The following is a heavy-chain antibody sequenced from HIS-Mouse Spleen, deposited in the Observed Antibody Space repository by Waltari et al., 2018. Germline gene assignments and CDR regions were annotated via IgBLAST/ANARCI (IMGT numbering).Heavy chain of an antibody. CDR1: GGSISSSSYY. V-gene: IGHV4-39*07. D-gene: IGHD7-27*01. CDR2: IYYSGST. J-gene: IGHJ4*02. Sequence: QLQLQESGPGLVKPSETLSLTCTVSGGSISSSSYYWGWIRQPPGKGLEWIGSIYYSGSTYYNPSLKSRVTISVDTSKNQFSLKLSSVTAADTAVYYCAGLLEGNAGDHYFDYWGQGTLVTVSS. CDR3: AGLLEGNAGDHYFDY.